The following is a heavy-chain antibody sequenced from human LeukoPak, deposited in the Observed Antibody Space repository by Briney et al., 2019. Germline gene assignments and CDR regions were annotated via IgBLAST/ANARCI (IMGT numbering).Heavy chain of an antibody. CDR3: AKDGVDYSFEY. D-gene: IGHD4-11*01. CDR2: IYSGGST. Sequence: GGSLRLSCAASGFTVSSSFMSCVRQAPGKGLEGVAVIYSGGSTYYADSVKGRFTISRDNSKNTLYLQMNSLRADDTAVYYCAKDGVDYSFEYWGQGPLVTVSS. J-gene: IGHJ4*02. V-gene: IGHV3-53*01. CDR1: GFTVSSSF.